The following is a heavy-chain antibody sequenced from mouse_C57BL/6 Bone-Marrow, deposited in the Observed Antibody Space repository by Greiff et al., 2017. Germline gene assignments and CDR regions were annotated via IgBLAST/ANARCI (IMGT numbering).Heavy chain of an antibody. Sequence: VQLQQPGAELVMPGASVKLSCKASGYTFTSYWLHWVKQRPGQGLEWIGEIDPSDSYTNYNQKFKGKSTLTVDKSSSTAYMQLSSLTSEDSAGYYCASRGYWGQGTTLTVSS. J-gene: IGHJ2*01. V-gene: IGHV1-69*01. CDR1: GYTFTSYW. CDR2: IDPSDSYT. CDR3: ASRGY.